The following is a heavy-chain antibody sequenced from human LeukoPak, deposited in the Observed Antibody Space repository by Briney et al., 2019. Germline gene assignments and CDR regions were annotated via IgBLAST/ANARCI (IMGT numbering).Heavy chain of an antibody. CDR1: GFTFNNYA. J-gene: IGHJ4*02. V-gene: IGHV3-23*01. D-gene: IGHD3-10*01. CDR3: AKDTRSTYYGRRFDY. CDR2: ISGGGAST. Sequence: PGGSLRLSCAASGFTFNNYAMSWVRQAPGKGLEWVSTISGGGASTYYADSVKGRFTISRGNSKNTLYLQMNSLRAEDTAVYYCAKDTRSTYYGRRFDYWGQGTLVTVSS.